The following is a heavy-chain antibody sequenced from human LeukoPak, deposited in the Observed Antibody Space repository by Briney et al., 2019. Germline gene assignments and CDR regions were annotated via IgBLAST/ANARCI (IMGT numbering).Heavy chain of an antibody. CDR3: ARGRRDYGDYLSGLVYYYYMDV. J-gene: IGHJ6*03. CDR2: IYTSGST. V-gene: IGHV4-61*02. D-gene: IGHD4-17*01. CDR1: GGSISSGSYY. Sequence: PSETLSLTCTVSGGSISSGSYYWSWIRQPAGKGLEWIGRIYTSGSTNYNPSLKSRVTISVDTSKNQFSLKLSSVTAADTAVYYCARGRRDYGDYLSGLVYYYYMDVWGKGTTVTVSS.